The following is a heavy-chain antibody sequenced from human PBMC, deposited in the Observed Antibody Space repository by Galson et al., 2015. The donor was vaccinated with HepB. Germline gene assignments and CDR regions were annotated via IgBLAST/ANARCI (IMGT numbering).Heavy chain of an antibody. CDR1: GFTFSNYG. CDR2: ISYDGNNK. CDR3: AKSVMYGSIGPSFDI. D-gene: IGHD6-13*01. V-gene: IGHV3-30*18. Sequence: SLRLSCAVSGFTFSNYGMHWVRQAPGKGLEWVAVISYDGNNKYYTDSVKGRFTISRDNSKNTLYLQMNSLRAEDTAVYYCAKSVMYGSIGPSFDIWGRGTMVTVSS. J-gene: IGHJ3*02.